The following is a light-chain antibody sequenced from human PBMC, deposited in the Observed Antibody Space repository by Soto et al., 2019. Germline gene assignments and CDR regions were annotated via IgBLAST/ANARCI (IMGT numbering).Light chain of an antibody. CDR2: KAS. Sequence: IQMTQSPTTLSGSVGDRVTITCRASQTISSWLAWYQQKPGKAPKLLIYKASTLKSGVPSRFSGSGSGTDFTLTISSLEPEDFAVYYCQQRNSWPPTFTFGQGKRLEIK. CDR1: QTISSW. V-gene: IGKV1-5*03. CDR3: QQRNSWPPTFT. J-gene: IGKJ5*01.